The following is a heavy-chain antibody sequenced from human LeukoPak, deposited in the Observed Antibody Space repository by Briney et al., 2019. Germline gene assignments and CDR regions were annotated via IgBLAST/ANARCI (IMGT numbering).Heavy chain of an antibody. J-gene: IGHJ5*02. V-gene: IGHV4-39*01. D-gene: IGHD3-16*01. CDR1: GGSISSSDYL. Sequence: PSETLSLTCTVSGGSISSSDYLWAWVHQPPGKGLEWIGDFYYNGVTSYDPSLKSRVTISVDTSKNQFSLNLTSVTAADTAVYHCVRRNYVSGRIDPWGQGTLVTVSS. CDR2: FYYNGVT. CDR3: VRRNYVSGRIDP.